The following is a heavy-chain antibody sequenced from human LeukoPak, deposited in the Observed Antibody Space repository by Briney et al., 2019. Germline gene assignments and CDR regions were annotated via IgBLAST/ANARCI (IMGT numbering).Heavy chain of an antibody. CDR2: IIPIFGTA. V-gene: IGHV1-69*05. CDR3: ARDSGGEQWLVPFDY. J-gene: IGHJ4*02. Sequence: SVKVSCKASGGTFSSYAISWVRQAPGQGLEWMGRIIPIFGTANYAQKFQGRVTITTDESSSTAYMELSSLRSEDTAVYYCARDSGGEQWLVPFDYWGQGTLVTVSS. D-gene: IGHD6-19*01. CDR1: GGTFSSYA.